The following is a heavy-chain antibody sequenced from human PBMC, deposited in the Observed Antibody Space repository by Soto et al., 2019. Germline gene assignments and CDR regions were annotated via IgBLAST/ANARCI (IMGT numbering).Heavy chain of an antibody. V-gene: IGHV4-39*01. D-gene: IGHD5-12*01. CDR1: GGSISSSSYY. CDR3: ARHSGYDFYYFDY. J-gene: IGHJ4*02. CDR2: IYYSGST. Sequence: QLQLQESGPGLVKPSETLSLTCTVSGGSISSSSYYWGWIRQPPGKGLEWIGSIYYSGSTYYNPSLKRRVTISVDTSKNQFSLKLSSVTAADTAVYYCARHSGYDFYYFDYWGQGTMVTVSS.